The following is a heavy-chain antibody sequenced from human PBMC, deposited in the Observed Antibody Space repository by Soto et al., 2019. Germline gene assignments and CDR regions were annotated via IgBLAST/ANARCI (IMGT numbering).Heavy chain of an antibody. CDR3: ARAGRIYYGMDV. CDR1: GFIFSSYA. J-gene: IGHJ6*02. CDR2: ISYDGSNK. Sequence: QVQLVESGGGVVQPGRSLRLSCAASGFIFSSYAMHWVRQAPGRGLEWVAFISYDGSNKYYADSVKGRFTISRDNSQNTLYLQMNSLRAEDTAVYYCARAGRIYYGMDVWGQGTTVTVSS. V-gene: IGHV3-30-3*01.